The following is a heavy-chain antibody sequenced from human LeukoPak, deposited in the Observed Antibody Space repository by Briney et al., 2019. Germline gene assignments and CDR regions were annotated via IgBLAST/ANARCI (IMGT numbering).Heavy chain of an antibody. Sequence: GGSLRLSCAASGFTFSSYSMNWVRQAPGKGLEWVSSIGSSSSDIYYADSVKGRFTISRDNAKNSLYLQMNSLRAEDTAVYYCATTVRYGSGSYDAFGIWGQGTMVTVSS. CDR3: ATTVRYGSGSYDAFGI. CDR2: IGSSSSDI. D-gene: IGHD3-10*01. CDR1: GFTFSSYS. V-gene: IGHV3-21*01. J-gene: IGHJ3*02.